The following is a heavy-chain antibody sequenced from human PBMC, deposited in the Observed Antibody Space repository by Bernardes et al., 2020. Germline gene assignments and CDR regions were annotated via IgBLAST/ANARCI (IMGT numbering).Heavy chain of an antibody. Sequence: GGSLRLSCAASGFTFSDYYMSWIRQAPGKGLEWVSYISSSGSTIYYADSVKGRFTISRDNAKNSLYLQMNSLRAEDTAVYYCARGPATGGTVTMYYYYYMDVWGKGTTVTVSS. V-gene: IGHV3-11*01. CDR2: ISSSGSTI. J-gene: IGHJ6*03. D-gene: IGHD4-4*01. CDR1: GFTFSDYY. CDR3: ARGPATGGTVTMYYYYYMDV.